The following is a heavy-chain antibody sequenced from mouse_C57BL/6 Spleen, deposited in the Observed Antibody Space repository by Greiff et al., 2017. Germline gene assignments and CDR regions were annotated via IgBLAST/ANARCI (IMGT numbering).Heavy chain of an antibody. Sequence: QVQLQQSGAELVKPGASVKLSCKASGYTFTSYWMHWVKQRPGQGLEWIGMIHPNSGSTNYNEKFKSKATLTVDKSSSTAYMQLSSLTSEDSAVYYCARSWGRVYFDYWGQGTTLTVSS. V-gene: IGHV1-64*01. J-gene: IGHJ2*01. D-gene: IGHD3-1*01. CDR3: ARSWGRVYFDY. CDR1: GYTFTSYW. CDR2: IHPNSGST.